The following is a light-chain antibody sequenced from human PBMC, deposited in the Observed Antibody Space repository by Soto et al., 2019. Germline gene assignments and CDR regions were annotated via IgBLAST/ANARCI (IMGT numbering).Light chain of an antibody. CDR1: SSDIGGYNY. CDR2: HVS. J-gene: IGLJ1*01. CDR3: SSYTSSTIPYV. V-gene: IGLV2-14*03. Sequence: QSALTQPASVSGSPGQSIIISCTGTSSDIGGYNYVSWYQHHPGKAPKLMIYHVSDRPSGVSDRFSGSKSGNTASLTISGRRAEDEADYYCSSYTSSTIPYVFGTGTKVTVL.